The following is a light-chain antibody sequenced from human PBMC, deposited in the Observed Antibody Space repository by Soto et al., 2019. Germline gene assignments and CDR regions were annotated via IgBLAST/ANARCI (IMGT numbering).Light chain of an antibody. CDR1: TGAVTSGHY. V-gene: IGLV7-46*01. Sequence: QAVVTQEPPLTVSPGGTVTLTCGSSTGAVTSGHYPYWFQQKPGQAPRTLIYDTSNKHSWTPARFSGSLLGGKAALTLSGAQPEDEADYYCMLSYSTTRAGVFGGGTKLTVL. J-gene: IGLJ3*02. CDR3: MLSYSTTRAGV. CDR2: DTS.